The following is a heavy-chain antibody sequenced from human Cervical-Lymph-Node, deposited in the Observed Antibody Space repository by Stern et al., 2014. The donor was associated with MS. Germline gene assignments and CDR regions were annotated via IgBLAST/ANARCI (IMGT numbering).Heavy chain of an antibody. V-gene: IGHV3-30-3*01. CDR2: ISFDGSKA. J-gene: IGHJ4*01. Sequence: VQLVESGGGVVQPGRSLSLSCAASGFTFSSYAMHWVRQAPGKGLERMTVISFDGSKAYYADSVKGRFTISRDNSKNTLYLQMNNLRTEDTALYYCARAYSSGWFSLGYWGHGSPVIVSS. CDR3: ARAYSSGWFSLGY. D-gene: IGHD6-19*01. CDR1: GFTFSSYA.